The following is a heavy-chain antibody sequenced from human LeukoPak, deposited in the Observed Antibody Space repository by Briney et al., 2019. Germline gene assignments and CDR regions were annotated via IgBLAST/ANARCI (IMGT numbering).Heavy chain of an antibody. J-gene: IGHJ5*02. CDR1: GGTFSSYV. V-gene: IGHV1-69*06. D-gene: IGHD3-10*01. CDR2: IIPIFGTA. Sequence: SVKVSCKASGGTFSSYVISWVRQAPGQGVEWMGGIIPIFGTANYAQKFQGRVTITGDKSTSTASMELSSLRSEDTAVYYCARGLAPRYYYGSGSYYNWFDPWGQGTLVTVSS. CDR3: ARGLAPRYYYGSGSYYNWFDP.